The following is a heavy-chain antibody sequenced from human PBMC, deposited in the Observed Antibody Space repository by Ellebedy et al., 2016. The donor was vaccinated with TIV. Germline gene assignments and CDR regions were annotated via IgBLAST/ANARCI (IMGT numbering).Heavy chain of an antibody. J-gene: IGHJ6*02. CDR2: IIPILGIA. D-gene: IGHD2-15*01. CDR3: ASRGVPLGYCSGGSCLETYFYYGMDV. V-gene: IGHV1-69*04. CDR1: GGTFNSYA. Sequence: ASVKVSCKASGGTFNSYAITWVRQAPGQGLEWMGRIIPILGIAHYAQKFQGRVTITADKSTSTAYMELSSLRSEDTAVYYCASRGVPLGYCSGGSCLETYFYYGMDVWGQGTTVTVSS.